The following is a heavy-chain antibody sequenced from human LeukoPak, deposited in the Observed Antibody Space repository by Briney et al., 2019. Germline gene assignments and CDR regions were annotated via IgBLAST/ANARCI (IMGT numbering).Heavy chain of an antibody. CDR2: IKQDGSEK. CDR3: ARGQLPTGAVLDY. D-gene: IGHD5-18*01. CDR1: GFTFSSYW. Sequence: GGSLRLSCAASGFTFSSYWMSWVRQAPGKGLEWVANIKQDGSEKYYVDSVEGRFTISRDNAKNSLYLQMNSLRAEDTAVYYCARGQLPTGAVLDYWGQGTLVTVSS. V-gene: IGHV3-7*01. J-gene: IGHJ4*02.